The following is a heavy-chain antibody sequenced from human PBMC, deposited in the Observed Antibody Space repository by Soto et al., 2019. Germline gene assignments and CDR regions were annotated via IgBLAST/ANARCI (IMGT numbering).Heavy chain of an antibody. CDR2: ISDDSSYI. D-gene: IGHD3-16*01. CDR1: VFMFSAYT. V-gene: IGHV3-21*06. Sequence: PWGSLRLSCSASVFMFSAYTMNWVRQAPGKGLEWLSSISDDSSYIDYADSLRGRFTVSRDNARNSLYLQIDSLGVEDTAVYYCATPYYFNHWGPGTLVTVSS. CDR3: ATPYYFNH. J-gene: IGHJ1*01.